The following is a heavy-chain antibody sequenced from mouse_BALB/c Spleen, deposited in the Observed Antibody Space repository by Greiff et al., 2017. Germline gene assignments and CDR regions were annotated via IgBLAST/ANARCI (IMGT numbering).Heavy chain of an antibody. CDR2: ISSGSSTI. Sequence: EVQRVESGGGLVQPGGSRKLSCAASGFTFSSFGMHWVRQAPEKGLEWVAYISSGSSTIYYADTVKGRFTISRDNPKNTLFLKMTSLRSEDTAMYYCARFSGDYGGYFDYWGQGTTLTVSS. CDR1: GFTFSSFG. CDR3: ARFSGDYGGYFDY. V-gene: IGHV5-17*02. D-gene: IGHD2-13*01. J-gene: IGHJ2*01.